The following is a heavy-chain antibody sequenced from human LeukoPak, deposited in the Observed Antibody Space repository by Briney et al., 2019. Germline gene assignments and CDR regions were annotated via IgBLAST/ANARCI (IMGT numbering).Heavy chain of an antibody. CDR2: ISAYNGNT. CDR1: GYTFTSYG. CDR3: ARVDYYGSGSYGNWFDP. V-gene: IGHV1-18*01. J-gene: IGHJ5*02. Sequence: GASVKVSCKASGYTFTSYGISWVRQAPGQGPECMGWISAYNGNTNYAQKLQGRVTMTTDTSTSTAYMELRSLRSDDTAVYYCARVDYYGSGSYGNWFDPWGQGTLVTVSS. D-gene: IGHD3-10*01.